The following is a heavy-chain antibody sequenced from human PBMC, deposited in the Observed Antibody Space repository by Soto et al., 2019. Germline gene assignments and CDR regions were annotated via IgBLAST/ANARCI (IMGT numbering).Heavy chain of an antibody. V-gene: IGHV1-2*02. D-gene: IGHD2-2*01. CDR2: INPNSGGT. J-gene: IGHJ4*02. Sequence: ASVKVSCKGSGYTFTSFGITWVRQAPGQGLEWMGWINPNSGGTNYAQKFQGRVTMTRDTSISTAYMELSRLRSDDTAVYYCARVRQYQLLYFDYWGQGTLVTVSS. CDR3: ARVRQYQLLYFDY. CDR1: GYTFTSFG.